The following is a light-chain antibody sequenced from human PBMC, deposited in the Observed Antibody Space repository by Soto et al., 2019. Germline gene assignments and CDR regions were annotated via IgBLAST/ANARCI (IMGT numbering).Light chain of an antibody. Sequence: QSVLTQPASVSGSPGQSITISCTGTSSDVGTYNFVSWYQQHPGKAPTLMIYDADKRPSGVSNRFSGSKSGNTASLTISGLQAEDEADYYCCSYAGSINYVFGTGTKLTVL. CDR3: CSYAGSINYV. V-gene: IGLV2-23*01. J-gene: IGLJ1*01. CDR2: DAD. CDR1: SSDVGTYNF.